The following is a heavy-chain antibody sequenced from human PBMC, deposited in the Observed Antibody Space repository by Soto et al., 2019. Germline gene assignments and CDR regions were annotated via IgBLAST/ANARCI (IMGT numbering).Heavy chain of an antibody. Sequence: EVHLEESGGGLVQPGGSLRLSCAASGFTFSSYWMNWVRQAPGKRLEWVANINQDGSEYNDVASVKGRFTISRDNAKNSLFMQMNALRVEDTAVYYCARTGDGHHDFLDYWGQGILGGVSS. D-gene: IGHD1-1*01. CDR1: GFTFSSYW. CDR2: INQDGSEY. CDR3: ARTGDGHHDFLDY. J-gene: IGHJ4*02. V-gene: IGHV3-7*01.